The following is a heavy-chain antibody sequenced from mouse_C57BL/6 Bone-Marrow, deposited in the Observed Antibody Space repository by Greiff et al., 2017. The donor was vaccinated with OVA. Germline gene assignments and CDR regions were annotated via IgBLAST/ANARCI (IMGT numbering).Heavy chain of an antibody. V-gene: IGHV5-4*01. J-gene: IGHJ4*01. D-gene: IGHD2-3*01. Sequence: EVQGVESGGGLVKPGGSLKLSCAASGFTFSSYAMSWVRQTPEKRLEWVATISDGGSYTYYPDNVKGRFTISRDNAKNNLYLQMSHLKSEDTAMYYGARDNGYYGGAMDYWGQGTSVTVSS. CDR2: ISDGGSYT. CDR1: GFTFSSYA. CDR3: ARDNGYYGGAMDY.